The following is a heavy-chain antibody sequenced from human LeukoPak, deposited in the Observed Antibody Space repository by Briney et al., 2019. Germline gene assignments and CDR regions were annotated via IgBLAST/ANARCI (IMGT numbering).Heavy chain of an antibody. J-gene: IGHJ4*02. Sequence: PGGSLRLSCAASGFTFNSYDMHWIRQAPGKGLEWVALIWYDGSNKYYPDSVKGRFTISRDNSKNTLYLQMNSLRAEDTAVYYCARYVGGGNSGGFDYWGQGTLVIVPS. CDR2: IWYDGSNK. V-gene: IGHV3-33*01. CDR1: GFTFNSYD. D-gene: IGHD4-23*01. CDR3: ARYVGGGNSGGFDY.